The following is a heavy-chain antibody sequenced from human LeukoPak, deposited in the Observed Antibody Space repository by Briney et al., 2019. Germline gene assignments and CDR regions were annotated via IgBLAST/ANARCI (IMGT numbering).Heavy chain of an antibody. D-gene: IGHD2-2*01. CDR1: GFTFSSYA. J-gene: IGHJ5*02. Sequence: GGSLRLSCAASGFTFSSYAMSWVRQAPGKGLEWVSSISVGGGSTFYADSVKGRFTISRDNSKNTLYLQMSTLRAGDTAVYYCTKDPTGCSSTNCHTWFDPWGQGTLVTVSS. V-gene: IGHV3-23*01. CDR3: TKDPTGCSSTNCHTWFDP. CDR2: ISVGGGST.